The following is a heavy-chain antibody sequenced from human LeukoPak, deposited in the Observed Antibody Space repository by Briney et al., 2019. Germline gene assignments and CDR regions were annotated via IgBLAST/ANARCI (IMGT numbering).Heavy chain of an antibody. CDR3: ARGRQRWLQSSFDY. J-gene: IGHJ4*02. CDR2: IYDSGST. Sequence: SETLSLTCTVSGGSISSNSYYWGWIRQPPGKGLEWIGSIYDSGSTYYNPSLKSRVTISVDTSKNQFSLKLSSVTAADTAVYYCARGRQRWLQSSFDYWGQGTLVTVSS. CDR1: GGSISSNSYY. V-gene: IGHV4-39*07. D-gene: IGHD5-24*01.